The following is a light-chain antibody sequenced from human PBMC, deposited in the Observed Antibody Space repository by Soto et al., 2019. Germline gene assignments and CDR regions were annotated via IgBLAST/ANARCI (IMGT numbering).Light chain of an antibody. Sequence: QSALTQPASVSGSPGQSITISCTGTSSDVGSYNLVSWYQQHPGKAPKLMIYEGSKRPSGVSNRFSGSKSGNTASLTISGLQAEDEADYYCCSYAGSSTSWVFGGGTELTVI. CDR3: CSYAGSSTSWV. CDR1: SSDVGSYNL. CDR2: EGS. V-gene: IGLV2-23*01. J-gene: IGLJ3*02.